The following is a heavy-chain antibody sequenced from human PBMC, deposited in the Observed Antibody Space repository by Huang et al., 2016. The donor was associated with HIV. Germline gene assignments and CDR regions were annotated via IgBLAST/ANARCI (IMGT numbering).Heavy chain of an antibody. CDR3: SRGPSTPATEL. V-gene: IGHV4-39*02. Sequence: QVQLQESGQGLVKPSDTLSLTCIVSGDSVDSSYSYWGWVRQPPGKGLEWMGSIYSHGNTYYNKYLKSRITISVDTSKNHFSLNLKTVTAADTAVYYCSRGPSTPATELWGQGTMVTVSS. CDR1: GDSVDSSYSY. J-gene: IGHJ3*01. D-gene: IGHD1-1*01. CDR2: IYSHGNT.